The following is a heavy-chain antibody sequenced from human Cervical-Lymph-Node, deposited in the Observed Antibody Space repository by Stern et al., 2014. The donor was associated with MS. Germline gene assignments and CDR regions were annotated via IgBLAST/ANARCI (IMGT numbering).Heavy chain of an antibody. D-gene: IGHD2-2*01. CDR1: GGSVSSSSYY. J-gene: IGHJ4*02. V-gene: IGHV4-39*01. Sequence: QVQLQESGPGLVKPSETLSLTCTVSGGSVSSSSYYWGWIRQPPGKGLEWIGSFYYGGSTFYHPSLKRRVTIPVDPSRSHFSLQLGSVTAADTAVYYCARHFSNNVYCSSTSCYFDYWGQGTLVTVSS. CDR2: FYYGGST. CDR3: ARHFSNNVYCSSTSCYFDY.